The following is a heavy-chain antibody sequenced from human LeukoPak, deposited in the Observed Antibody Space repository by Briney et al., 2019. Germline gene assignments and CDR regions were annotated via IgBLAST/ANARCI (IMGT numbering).Heavy chain of an antibody. V-gene: IGHV1-69*13. CDR2: IIPIFGTA. Sequence: GASVKVSCKASGGTFSSYAISWVRQAPGQGLEWMGGIIPIFGTANNAQKFQGRVTITPDDSSSTAYMELSSLRSEDTAVYYCARENYAGANWFHPWGQGPLVSVP. CDR1: GGTFSSYA. J-gene: IGHJ5*02. D-gene: IGHD1-26*01. CDR3: ARENYAGANWFHP.